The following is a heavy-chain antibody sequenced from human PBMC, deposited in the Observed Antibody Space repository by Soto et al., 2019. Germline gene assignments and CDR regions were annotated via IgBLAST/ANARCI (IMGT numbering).Heavy chain of an antibody. CDR1: GFTFSSYG. J-gene: IGHJ6*02. V-gene: IGHV3-30*18. CDR3: AKDTLLDGMDV. Sequence: QVQLVECGGGVVQPGRSLRLSCAASGFTFSSYGMHWVRQAPGKGLEWVAVISYDGSNKYYADSVKGRFTISRDNSKNTLYLQMNSLRAEDTAVYYCAKDTLLDGMDVWGQGTTVTVSS. CDR2: ISYDGSNK.